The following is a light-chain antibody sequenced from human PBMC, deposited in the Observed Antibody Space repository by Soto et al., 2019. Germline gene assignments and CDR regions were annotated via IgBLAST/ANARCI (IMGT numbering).Light chain of an antibody. CDR1: QSVGDY. CDR2: DAS. CDR3: QQRGNLYT. V-gene: IGKV3-11*01. J-gene: IGKJ2*01. Sequence: EIVLTQSPATLSLSLGERATLSCRASQSVGDYLAWYQQQPGQPPRLLISDASNRAAGIPARFSGSESGTDFTLTISSLEPEDFAVYYCQQRGNLYTFGQGTKLEIK.